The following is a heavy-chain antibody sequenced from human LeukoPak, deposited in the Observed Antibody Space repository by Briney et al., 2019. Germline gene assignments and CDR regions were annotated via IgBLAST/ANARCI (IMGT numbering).Heavy chain of an antibody. V-gene: IGHV4-4*02. CDR2: TFESGST. Sequence: GSLRLSCAASGFTVSSNYMSWVRQAPGKGLEWIGETFESGSTHYNPSLKSRVTMSVDKSNNQIYLNLYSVTAADTAVYYCARHGDCYFDYWGQGTLVTVSS. J-gene: IGHJ4*02. CDR3: ARHGDCYFDY. D-gene: IGHD4-17*01. CDR1: GFTVSSNY.